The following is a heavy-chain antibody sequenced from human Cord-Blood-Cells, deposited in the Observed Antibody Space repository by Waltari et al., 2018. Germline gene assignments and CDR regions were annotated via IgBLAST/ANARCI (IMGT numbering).Heavy chain of an antibody. CDR1: GYTFTGYY. D-gene: IGHD2-15*01. V-gene: IGHV1-2*02. CDR3: ARVDYCSGGSCYYFQH. CDR2: INPNSNGT. J-gene: IGHJ1*01. Sequence: QVQLVQSGAEVKKPGASVKVSCKASGYTFTGYYMHWVGQAPGQGLEWMGWINPNSNGTNYAQKFQGRVTMTRDTSISPAYMELSRLRSDDTAVYYCARVDYCSGGSCYYFQHWGQGTLVTVSS.